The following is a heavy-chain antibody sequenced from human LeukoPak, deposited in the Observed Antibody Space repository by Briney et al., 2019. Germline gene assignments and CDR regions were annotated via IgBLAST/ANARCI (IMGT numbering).Heavy chain of an antibody. CDR1: GFTFSSYA. J-gene: IGHJ6*03. V-gene: IGHV3-64*01. CDR2: ISSNGGST. D-gene: IGHD3-9*01. CDR3: AALTPYYYMDV. Sequence: PGGSLRLSCAASGFTFSSYAMHWVRQAPGKGLEYVSAISSNGGSTYYANSVKGRFTISRDNSKNTLYLQMGSLRAEDMAVYYCAALTPYYYMDVWGKGITVTVSS.